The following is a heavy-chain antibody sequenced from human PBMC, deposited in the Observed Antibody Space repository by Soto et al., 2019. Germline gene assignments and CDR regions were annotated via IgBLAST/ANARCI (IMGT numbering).Heavy chain of an antibody. J-gene: IGHJ1*01. CDR1: GYTFTGYY. D-gene: IGHD4-17*01. CDR2: INPITGAT. CDR3: VRGGYGDYLHH. V-gene: IGHV1-2*02. Sequence: QVQLVQSGAEVKKPGALVKVSCKASGYTFTGYYMHWVRQAPGQGLEWMAWINPITGATKFAQNFQGRVTVTRDTSINTAYMELSGLTSDDTAVYYCVRGGYGDYLHHWGQGTPVTVSS.